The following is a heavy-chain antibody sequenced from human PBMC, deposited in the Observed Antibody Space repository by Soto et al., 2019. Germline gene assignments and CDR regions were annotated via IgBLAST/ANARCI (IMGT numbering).Heavy chain of an antibody. CDR3: AGASMVRGARGLGV. D-gene: IGHD3-10*01. V-gene: IGHV1-8*01. CDR1: GYTFTSYD. CDR2: MNPKSGNT. Sequence: ASVKVSCKASGYTFTSYDINWVRQATRQGLAWMGWMNPKSGNTGYAQKFQGRVTMTRNTSISTAYMEMSSLSSEDTAVSYCAGASMVRGARGLGVWGQGTTVTVSS. J-gene: IGHJ6*02.